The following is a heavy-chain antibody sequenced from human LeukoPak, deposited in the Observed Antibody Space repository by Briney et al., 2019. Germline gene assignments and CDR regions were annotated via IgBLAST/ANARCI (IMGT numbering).Heavy chain of an antibody. J-gene: IGHJ4*02. CDR2: IAHHGFNT. CDR3: AKDGFWSCTD. V-gene: IGHV3-30*02. Sequence: GGSLRLSCAASGFTFSRNAIHWVRQGPGKGLEWVAYIAHHGFNTYYADSVKGRFTISRDNSKRTLYLQMNSPRPDDTAVYYCAKDGFWSCTDWGQGTLVTVSS. CDR1: GFTFSRNA. D-gene: IGHD2-8*02.